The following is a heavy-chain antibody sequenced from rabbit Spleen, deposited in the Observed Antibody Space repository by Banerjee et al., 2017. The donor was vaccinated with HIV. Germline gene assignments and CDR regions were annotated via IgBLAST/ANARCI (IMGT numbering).Heavy chain of an antibody. CDR3: ARDLAGVIGWNFGW. V-gene: IGHV1S7*01. CDR1: GFDFSRFG. D-gene: IGHD4-1*01. Sequence: QLKETGGGLVQPGESLKLFCTASGFDFSRFGVSWVRQAPGKGLEWIGYIDPIFGGTYYASWVNGRFTISSHNAQNTLFLQLNSLTVADTATYFCARDLAGVIGWNFGWWGPGTLVTVS. CDR2: IDPIFGGT. J-gene: IGHJ6*01.